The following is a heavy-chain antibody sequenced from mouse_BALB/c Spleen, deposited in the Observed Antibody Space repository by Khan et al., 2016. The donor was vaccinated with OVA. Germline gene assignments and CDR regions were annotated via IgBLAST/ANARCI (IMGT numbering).Heavy chain of an antibody. J-gene: IGHJ3*01. V-gene: IGHV5-9-3*01. D-gene: IGHD1-1*01. Sequence: EVELVESGGDLVKPGGSLKLSCSVSGFTFSTFAMSWVRQTPEKRLEWVATISSGGDYTYYPDSVTGRFTISRDNAKNTLYLQMSSLSAEDTAMYYCARHNYGPFAYWGQGTLVTVSA. CDR3: ARHNYGPFAY. CDR2: ISSGGDYT. CDR1: GFTFSTFA.